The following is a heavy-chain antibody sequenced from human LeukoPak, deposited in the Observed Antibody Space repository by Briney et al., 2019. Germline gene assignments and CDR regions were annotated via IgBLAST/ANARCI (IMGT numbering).Heavy chain of an antibody. CDR2: IRSKANSYAT. V-gene: IGHV3-73*01. J-gene: IGHJ4*02. CDR3: NPHSNYGWN. D-gene: IGHD4-11*01. CDR1: GFTFSSYG. Sequence: GGSLRLSCAASGFTFSSYGMHWVRQASGKGLGWVGRIRSKANSYATAYAASVKGRFTISRDDSKNTAYLQMNSLKTEDTAVYYCNPHSNYGWNWGQGTLVTVSS.